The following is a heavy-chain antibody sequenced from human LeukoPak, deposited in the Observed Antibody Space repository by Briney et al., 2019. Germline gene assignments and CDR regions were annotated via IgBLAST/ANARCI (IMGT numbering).Heavy chain of an antibody. V-gene: IGHV1-24*01. J-gene: IGHJ4*02. Sequence: ASVKVSCKVSGNSLSELSIQWVRQAPRKGLECMGGFDPEEAKMVYAQNFQGRVTMTEDTSTRTAYMELSGLTSDDTAVYYCTTRSGDFWSGFVNWGQGTLVTVSS. CDR1: GNSLSELS. D-gene: IGHD3-3*01. CDR2: FDPEEAKM. CDR3: TTRSGDFWSGFVN.